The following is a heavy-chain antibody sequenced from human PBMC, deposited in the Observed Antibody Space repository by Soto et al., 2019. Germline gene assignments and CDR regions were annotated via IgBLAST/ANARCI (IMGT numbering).Heavy chain of an antibody. Sequence: GGSLRLSCAASGITLSTYWMYWVRQAPGKGLEWVSRTNSDGSRTSYADSVKGRFSISRDNAMNTLYLQMNSLRAEDTAVYFCARGDPDDYSYYYYMDVWGKGTTVTVSS. CDR2: TNSDGSRT. CDR3: ARGDPDDYSYYYYMDV. J-gene: IGHJ6*03. CDR1: GITLSTYW. V-gene: IGHV3-74*01.